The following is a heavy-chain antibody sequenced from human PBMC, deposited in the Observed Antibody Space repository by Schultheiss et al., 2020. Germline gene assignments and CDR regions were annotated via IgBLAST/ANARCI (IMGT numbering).Heavy chain of an antibody. CDR2: ISYHGRNT. J-gene: IGHJ4*02. CDR3: AKGPRSDYGGPTFDY. CDR1: GFTFSVYT. V-gene: IGHV3-30*18. Sequence: LSLTCAASGFTFSVYTMHWVRQAPGKGLEWVAGISYHGRNTYNADSVKGRFTISRDNSKKTLYLQMNSLRPEDTAVYYCAKGPRSDYGGPTFDYWGQGALVTVSS. D-gene: IGHD4-23*01.